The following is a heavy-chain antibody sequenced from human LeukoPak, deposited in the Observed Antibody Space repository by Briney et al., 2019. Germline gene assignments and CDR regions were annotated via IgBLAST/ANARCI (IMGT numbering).Heavy chain of an antibody. J-gene: IGHJ5*02. CDR1: GYTFTGYY. V-gene: IGHV1-2*02. CDR2: INPNSGGT. CDR3: AREPRDYYGSGSWEWWFDP. D-gene: IGHD3-10*01. Sequence: ASVKVSCKASGYTFTGYYMHWVRQAPGQGLEWMGWINPNSGGTNYAQKFQGRVTMTRDTSISTAYMELSRLRSDDTAVYYCAREPRDYYGSGSWEWWFDPWGQGTLVTVSS.